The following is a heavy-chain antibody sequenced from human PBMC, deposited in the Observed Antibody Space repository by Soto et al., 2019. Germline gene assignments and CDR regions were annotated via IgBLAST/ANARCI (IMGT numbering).Heavy chain of an antibody. Sequence: SVKVSCKASGYTFASYYMRWVRQAPGQGLEWMGIINPSGGSTSYAQKFQGRVTMTRDTSTSTVYMELSSLRSEDTAVYYCARGTYYDFWSGYPWTYYYYGMDVWGQGTTVTGFS. D-gene: IGHD3-3*01. CDR1: GYTFASYY. V-gene: IGHV1-46*01. CDR2: INPSGGST. J-gene: IGHJ6*02. CDR3: ARGTYYDFWSGYPWTYYYYGMDV.